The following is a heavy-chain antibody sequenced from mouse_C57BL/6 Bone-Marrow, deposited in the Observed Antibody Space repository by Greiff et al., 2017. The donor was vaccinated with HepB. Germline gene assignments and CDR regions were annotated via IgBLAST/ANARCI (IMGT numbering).Heavy chain of an antibody. V-gene: IGHV5-12*01. CDR1: GFTFSDYY. D-gene: IGHD2-14*01. J-gene: IGHJ3*01. CDR2: ISNGGGST. Sequence: EVKVVESGGGLVQPGGSLKLSCAASGFTFSDYYMYWVRQTPEKRLEWVAYISNGGGSTYYPDTVKGRFTISRDNAKNTLYLQMRRLRSEDTAMYYCAILYRSWFGYWGQGTLVTVSA. CDR3: AILYRSWFGY.